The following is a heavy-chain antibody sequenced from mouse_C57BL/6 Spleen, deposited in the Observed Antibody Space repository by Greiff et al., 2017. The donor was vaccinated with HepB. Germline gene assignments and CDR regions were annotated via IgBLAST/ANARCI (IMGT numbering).Heavy chain of an antibody. J-gene: IGHJ2*01. D-gene: IGHD2-1*01. V-gene: IGHV5-4*01. CDR2: ISDGGSYT. CDR3: AREYGDYGNYDYFDY. CDR1: GFTFSSYA. Sequence: EVKLMESGGGLVKPGGSLKLSCAASGFTFSSYAMSWVRQTPEKRLEWVATISDGGSYTYYPDNVKGRFTISRDNAKNNLYLQMSHLKSEDTAMYYFAREYGDYGNYDYFDYWGQGTTLTVSS.